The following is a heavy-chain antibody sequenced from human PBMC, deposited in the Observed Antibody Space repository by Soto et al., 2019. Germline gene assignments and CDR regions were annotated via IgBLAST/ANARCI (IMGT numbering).Heavy chain of an antibody. D-gene: IGHD3-3*01. CDR3: ARGLSWSSNSYYYMDV. Sequence: EVQLVESGGGLVQPGGSLRLSCATSGFILSDCAMNWVRQAPGKGLEWVSYISSSSSVIDYADSVKGRFTVSRDNARNSLYLQMNNLRAEDTAVYYCARGLSWSSNSYYYMDVWGKGTTVTVSS. V-gene: IGHV3-48*01. CDR2: ISSSSSVI. CDR1: GFILSDCA. J-gene: IGHJ6*03.